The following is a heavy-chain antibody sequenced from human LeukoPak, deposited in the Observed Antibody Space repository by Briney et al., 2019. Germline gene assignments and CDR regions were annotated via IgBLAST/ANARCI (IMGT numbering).Heavy chain of an antibody. V-gene: IGHV3-74*01. CDR3: ARGSGIITGIDE. Sequence: GGSLRLSCAASGFTFSSHWMHWVRHAPGKGLVWVSRIKDDGSHTNYADSVKGRFTISRDNAKNTLSLQMNSLRAEDTAVYYCARGSGIITGIDEWGQGTLVTVSS. CDR2: IKDDGSHT. J-gene: IGHJ4*02. D-gene: IGHD6-25*01. CDR1: GFTFSSHW.